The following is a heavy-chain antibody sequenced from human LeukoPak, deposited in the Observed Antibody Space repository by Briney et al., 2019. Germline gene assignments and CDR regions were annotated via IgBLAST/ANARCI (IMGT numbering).Heavy chain of an antibody. CDR2: IKQDGSEK. D-gene: IGHD3-22*01. CDR3: ARLKGRDSSGPEVY. Sequence: QTGGSLRLSCAASEFTFSSYWMSWVRQAPGKGLEWVASIKQDGSEKYYVDSVKGRVTISRDNAKNSLYLQMNSLRAEDTAVYYCARLKGRDSSGPEVYWGQGTLVTVSS. CDR1: EFTFSSYW. V-gene: IGHV3-7*01. J-gene: IGHJ4*02.